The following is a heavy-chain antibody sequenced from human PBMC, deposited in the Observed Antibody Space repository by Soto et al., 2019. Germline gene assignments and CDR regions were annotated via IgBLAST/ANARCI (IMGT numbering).Heavy chain of an antibody. CDR3: TSKFGQLLADAFDI. D-gene: IGHD3-10*01. Sequence: SETLSLTCAVSGDSISRSYWWSWVRQLPGKGLEWIGEIYHSGSTIYNPSLQSRDTLSVDKSKNKFSLKMSSVTDADTAVYYCTSKFGQLLADAFDIWGQGTMVT. CDR1: GDSISRSYW. V-gene: IGHV4-4*02. J-gene: IGHJ3*02. CDR2: IYHSGST.